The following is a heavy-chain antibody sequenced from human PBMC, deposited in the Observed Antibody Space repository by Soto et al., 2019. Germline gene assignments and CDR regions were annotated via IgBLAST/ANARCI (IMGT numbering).Heavy chain of an antibody. Sequence: QVQLQESGPGLVKPSQTLSLICTVSGDSMSTGGYYWTWIRQHPGKGLEWIGHIYTTGTTYYSPSLKSQVTMSIDKSSNRFSLTLSSVTAADTGVYYCSRGRGSTPLRDWGPGALVTVSS. CDR2: IYTTGTT. J-gene: IGHJ4*02. V-gene: IGHV4-31*02. CDR3: SRGRGSTPLRD. CDR1: GDSMSTGGYY. D-gene: IGHD6-13*01.